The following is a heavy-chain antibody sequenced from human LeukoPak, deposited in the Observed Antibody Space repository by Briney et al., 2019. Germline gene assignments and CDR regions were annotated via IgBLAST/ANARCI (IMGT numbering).Heavy chain of an antibody. V-gene: IGHV4-4*07. CDR3: AREGTYDSSGYYSFFGY. J-gene: IGHJ4*02. D-gene: IGHD3-22*01. Sequence: SETLSLTCTVSGGSISSYYWSWIRQPAGKGLEWIGRIYTSGSTNYNPSLKSRVTMSVDTSKNQFSLKLSSVTAADTAVYYCAREGTYDSSGYYSFFGYWGQGTLVTVSS. CDR1: GGSISSYY. CDR2: IYTSGST.